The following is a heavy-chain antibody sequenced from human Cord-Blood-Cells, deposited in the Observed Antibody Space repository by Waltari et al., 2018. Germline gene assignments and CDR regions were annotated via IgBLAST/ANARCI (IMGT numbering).Heavy chain of an antibody. CDR1: GGSISSYY. Sequence: QVQLQESGPGLVKPSETLSLTCTVSGGSISSYYWSWIRQPAGKGLEWIGRIYTSGSNNYNPSLQSRVTMSVDTSKNQFSLKLSSVTAADTAVYYCARDFSVVPAAMYAFDIWGQGTMVTVSS. CDR3: ARDFSVVPAAMYAFDI. D-gene: IGHD2-2*01. V-gene: IGHV4-4*07. J-gene: IGHJ3*02. CDR2: IYTSGSN.